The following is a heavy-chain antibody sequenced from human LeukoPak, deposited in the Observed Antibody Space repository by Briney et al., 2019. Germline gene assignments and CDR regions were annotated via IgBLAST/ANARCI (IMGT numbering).Heavy chain of an antibody. CDR3: AKENQAVVAAFFDY. D-gene: IGHD2-15*01. Sequence: GGSLRLSCAASGFTFSSYAMTWVRQAPGEGLEWVSAVSSSGGTTYYADSVKGRFTISRDNSKNTLYLQMNSLRAEDTAVYYCAKENQAVVAAFFDYWGQGTLVTVSS. V-gene: IGHV3-23*01. CDR2: VSSSGGTT. CDR1: GFTFSSYA. J-gene: IGHJ4*02.